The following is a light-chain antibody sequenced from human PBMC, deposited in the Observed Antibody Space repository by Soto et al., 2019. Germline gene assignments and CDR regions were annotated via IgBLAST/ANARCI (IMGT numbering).Light chain of an antibody. J-gene: IGKJ1*01. V-gene: IGKV3-11*01. CDR3: QQYNDYSAWT. CDR1: QYVGTR. Sequence: EIVLTQSPATLSSSPGETATLSCRASQYVGTRLAWYQHKPGQAPRLLIYYTSNRATGIPARFSGTESGTDFTLTISSLRPDDFATYYCQQYNDYSAWTVGQGTKVDIK. CDR2: YTS.